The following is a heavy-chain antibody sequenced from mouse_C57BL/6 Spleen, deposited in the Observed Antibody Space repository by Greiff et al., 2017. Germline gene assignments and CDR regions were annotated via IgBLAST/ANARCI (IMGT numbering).Heavy chain of an antibody. V-gene: IGHV5-17*01. CDR1: GFTFSDYG. J-gene: IGHJ2*01. CDR3: ARRRDSYSLFDY. CDR2: IRSGSSTI. D-gene: IGHD2-12*01. Sequence: EVQLVESGGGLVKPGGSLKLSCAASGFTFSDYGMHWVRQAPEKGLEWVAYIRSGSSTIYYADTVKGRFTISRDNAKNTLFLQMTSLRSEDTAMYYCARRRDSYSLFDYWGQGTTLTVSS.